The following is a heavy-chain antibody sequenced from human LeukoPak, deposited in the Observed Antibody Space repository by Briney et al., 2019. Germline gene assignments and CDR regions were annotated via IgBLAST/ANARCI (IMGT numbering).Heavy chain of an antibody. V-gene: IGHV3-23*01. CDR2: IVGSGGST. J-gene: IGHJ4*02. Sequence: GGSLILSCVASGFTFSSYGMSWVRQAPGKGLEWVSAIVGSGGSTNYADSVKGRFTISRDNSKNTLYLQMNSLRDEDTALYYCARNGRRTTVTSDVWGQGTLVTVSS. D-gene: IGHD4-17*01. CDR3: ARNGRRTTVTSDV. CDR1: GFTFSSYG.